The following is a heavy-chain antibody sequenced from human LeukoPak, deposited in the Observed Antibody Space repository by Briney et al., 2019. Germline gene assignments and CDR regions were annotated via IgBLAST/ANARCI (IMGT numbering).Heavy chain of an antibody. D-gene: IGHD6-19*01. CDR2: TRNKANSYTT. CDR3: ARGTGWTEHYYFDY. V-gene: IGHV3-72*01. CDR1: GFTFSDHY. Sequence: GGSLRLSCAASGFTFSDHYIDWVRQAPGKGLEWVGRTRNKANSYTTEYAASVKGRFTISRDDSKNSLYLQMNSLKTEDTAVYYCARGTGWTEHYYFDYWGQGTLVNVSS. J-gene: IGHJ4*02.